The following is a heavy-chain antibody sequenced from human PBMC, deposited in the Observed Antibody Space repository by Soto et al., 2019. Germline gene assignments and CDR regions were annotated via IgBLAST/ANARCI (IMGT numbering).Heavy chain of an antibody. Sequence: QVQLVESGGGMVQPGRSLRLSCAASGFSFSGYGMHWVRQAPGKGLEWVAVISYDGGNTYNADSVKGRFTFSRDNSKNTLFLQMKGLRTEDTAVYYCAKALLLYSGSTDDCWGQGTLVTVSS. D-gene: IGHD1-26*01. CDR2: ISYDGGNT. V-gene: IGHV3-30*18. J-gene: IGHJ4*02. CDR1: GFSFSGYG. CDR3: AKALLLYSGSTDDC.